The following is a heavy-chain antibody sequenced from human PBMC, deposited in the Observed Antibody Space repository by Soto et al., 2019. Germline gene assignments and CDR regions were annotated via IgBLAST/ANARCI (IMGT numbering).Heavy chain of an antibody. CDR1: GGSISSYY. V-gene: IGHV4-59*01. J-gene: IGHJ5*02. CDR2: IYYSGST. Sequence: SETLSLTCTVSGGSISSYYWSWIRQPPGKGLEWIGYIYYSGSTNYNPSLKSRVTISVDTSKNQFSLKLSSVTAADTAVYYCAREENYYDSSGYQPTNWFDPWGQGTLVTVSS. CDR3: AREENYYDSSGYQPTNWFDP. D-gene: IGHD3-22*01.